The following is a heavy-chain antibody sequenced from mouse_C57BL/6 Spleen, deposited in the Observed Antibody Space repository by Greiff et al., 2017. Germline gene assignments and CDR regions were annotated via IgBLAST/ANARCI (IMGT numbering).Heavy chain of an antibody. V-gene: IGHV6-3*01. D-gene: IGHD6-1*01. CDR1: GFTFSNYW. CDR3: PPLGPDWYFDV. J-gene: IGHJ1*03. CDR2: IRLKSDNYAT. Sequence: EVKLEESGGGLVQPGGSMKLSCVASGFTFSNYWMNWVRQSPEKGLEWVAQIRLKSDNYATQYTESVKGRFTISRDDSTRSVYLQMNHLRAEETGIYYCPPLGPDWYFDVWGTGTTVTVSS.